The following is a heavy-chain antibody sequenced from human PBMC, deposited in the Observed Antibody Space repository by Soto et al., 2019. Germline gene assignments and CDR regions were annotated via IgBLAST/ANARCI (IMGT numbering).Heavy chain of an antibody. CDR1: GYTFNSHE. CDR2: ISGSGTT. Sequence: GGYLRLSCVASGYTFNSHEMNWIRQTPGKGLEWISSISGSGTTKYADSVKGRFTISRDNAHKSIYLEMNSLRVEDTGVYYCARGGIHWGQGSLVTVSA. V-gene: IGHV3-48*03. J-gene: IGHJ4*02. CDR3: ARGGIH. D-gene: IGHD6-13*01.